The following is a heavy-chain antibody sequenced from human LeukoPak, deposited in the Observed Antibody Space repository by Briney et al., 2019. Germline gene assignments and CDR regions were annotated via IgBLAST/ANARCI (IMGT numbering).Heavy chain of an antibody. J-gene: IGHJ5*02. Sequence: SGGSLGLSCAASGFTFSSFSMNWVRQAPGKGLEWVSYISSSNSTIYYADSVKGRFTISRDNAKNSLYLQMNSLRDEDTAVYYCAREYGGSYFINNWFDPWGQGTLVTVSS. CDR3: AREYGGSYFINNWFDP. CDR1: GFTFSSFS. D-gene: IGHD1-26*01. CDR2: ISSSNSTI. V-gene: IGHV3-48*02.